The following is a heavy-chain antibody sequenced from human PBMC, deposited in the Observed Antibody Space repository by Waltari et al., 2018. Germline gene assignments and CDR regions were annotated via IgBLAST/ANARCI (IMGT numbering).Heavy chain of an antibody. Sequence: QVQLVQSGAEVKKPGVSVKVSCKASGYTFTSYYMHWVRQAPGQGLEWMGIINPSGGSTSYAQKFQGRVTMTRDTSTSTVYMELSSLRSEDTAVYYCAIVPRDDSSGEGWVDVWGQGTTVTVSS. CDR1: GYTFTSYY. D-gene: IGHD3-22*01. V-gene: IGHV1-46*01. CDR2: INPSGGST. J-gene: IGHJ6*02. CDR3: AIVPRDDSSGEGWVDV.